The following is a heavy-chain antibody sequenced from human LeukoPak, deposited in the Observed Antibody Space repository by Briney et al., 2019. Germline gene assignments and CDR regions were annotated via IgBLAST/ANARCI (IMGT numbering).Heavy chain of an antibody. V-gene: IGHV4-39*01. Sequence: SETLSLTCAVSGDSISTSNSYWGWIRRPPGKGLEWVGSIYYSGNTYYNPSLKSRVTISVDTSKNQFSLKLSSVTAADTAVYYCAKLGNYDLMIDYWGQGTLVTVSS. D-gene: IGHD3-3*01. CDR1: GDSISTSNSY. CDR3: AKLGNYDLMIDY. CDR2: IYYSGNT. J-gene: IGHJ4*02.